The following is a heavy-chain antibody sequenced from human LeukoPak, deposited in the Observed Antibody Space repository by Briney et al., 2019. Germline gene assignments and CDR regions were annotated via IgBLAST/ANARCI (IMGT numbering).Heavy chain of an antibody. CDR3: AKDIRDGSGTYGYFDY. CDR1: AFTFSSYA. J-gene: IGHJ4*02. CDR2: ISGSGGRT. D-gene: IGHD3-10*01. Sequence: GGPLRLSCATSAFTFSSYAMSWVRQAPGKGLEWVSGISGSGGRTYYADAAKGRFTISRDNSKNTLYLQINSLRVEDTAIYYCAKDIRDGSGTYGYFDYWGQGTLVTVSS. V-gene: IGHV3-23*01.